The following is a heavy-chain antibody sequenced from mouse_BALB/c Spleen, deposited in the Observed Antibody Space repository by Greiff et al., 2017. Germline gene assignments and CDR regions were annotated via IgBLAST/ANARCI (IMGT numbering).Heavy chain of an antibody. Sequence: EVQLQQSGPELVKPGASVKMSCKASGYTFTSYVMHWVKQKPGQGLEWIGYINPYNDGTKYNEKFKGKATLTSDKSSSTAYMELSSLTSEDSAVYDGARGGYRYDGGGYYFDYWGQGTTLTVSS. D-gene: IGHD2-14*01. V-gene: IGHV1-14*01. CDR1: GYTFTSYV. J-gene: IGHJ2*01. CDR3: ARGGYRYDGGGYYFDY. CDR2: INPYNDGT.